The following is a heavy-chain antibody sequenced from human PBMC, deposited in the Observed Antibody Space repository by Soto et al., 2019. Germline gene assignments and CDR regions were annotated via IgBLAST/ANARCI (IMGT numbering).Heavy chain of an antibody. Sequence: QLQLQESGPGLVKPSETLSLTCTVSGGSISSSSYYWGWIRQPPGKGLEWIGSIYYSGSTYYNPSLKSRVTISVDTSKNQFSLKLSSVTAADTAVYYCARHRLGNVLRYFDWLSPRVGWFDPWGQGTLVTVSS. CDR2: IYYSGST. CDR3: ARHRLGNVLRYFDWLSPRVGWFDP. D-gene: IGHD3-9*01. CDR1: GGSISSSSYY. V-gene: IGHV4-39*01. J-gene: IGHJ5*02.